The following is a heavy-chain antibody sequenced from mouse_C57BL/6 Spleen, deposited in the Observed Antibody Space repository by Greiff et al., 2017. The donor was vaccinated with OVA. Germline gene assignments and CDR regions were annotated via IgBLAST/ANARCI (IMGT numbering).Heavy chain of an antibody. CDR3: TRRSYDGYLYWYFDV. J-gene: IGHJ1*03. V-gene: IGHV1-15*01. Sequence: QVQLQQSGAELVRPGASVTLSCKASGYTFTDYEMHWVKQTPVHGLEWIGAIDPETGGTAYNQKFKGKAILTAAKSSSTAYMELRSLTSEDSAVYYCTRRSYDGYLYWYFDVWGTGTTVTVSS. CDR1: GYTFTDYE. D-gene: IGHD2-3*01. CDR2: IDPETGGT.